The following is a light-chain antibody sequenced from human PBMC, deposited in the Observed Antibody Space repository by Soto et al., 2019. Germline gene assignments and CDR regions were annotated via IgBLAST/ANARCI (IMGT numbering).Light chain of an antibody. V-gene: IGKV1-9*01. CDR2: AAS. Sequence: DIQLTQSPSFLSASVGDRVTITCRASQGISSYLAWYQQKPGTAPKLLIYAASTLQSGVPSRFSGSGSGTEFTLTISSLQPEDFATYYCQQLNSYPRTFGQGTKVAIK. CDR1: QGISSY. J-gene: IGKJ1*01. CDR3: QQLNSYPRT.